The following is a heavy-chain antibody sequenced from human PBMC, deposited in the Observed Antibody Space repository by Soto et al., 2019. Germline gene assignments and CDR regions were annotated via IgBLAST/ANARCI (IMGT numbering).Heavy chain of an antibody. CDR2: INAYNGNT. CDR1: GYTFTSYG. Sequence: QVQLVQSGPEVKKPGASVKVSCKASGYTFTSYGITWVRQAPGQGLEWMGWINAYNGNTNYVQNLQDRVTLTTDTTRSPADTERRSLRSDDTAVYYCARYMITFGGIIDYYFDYWGQGTLVTVSS. D-gene: IGHD3-16*02. V-gene: IGHV1-18*01. CDR3: ARYMITFGGIIDYYFDY. J-gene: IGHJ4*02.